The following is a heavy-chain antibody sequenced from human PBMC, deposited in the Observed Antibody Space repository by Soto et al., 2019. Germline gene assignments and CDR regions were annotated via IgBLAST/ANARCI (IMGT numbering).Heavy chain of an antibody. CDR1: GGSFSGYY. CDR2: INHRGST. CDR3: ARGPMNSSSWYDAFDI. Sequence: QVQLQQWGAGLLKPSETLSLTCAVYGGSFSGYYWSWIRQPPGKGLEWIGEINHRGSTNYNPSLKSRVTISVDTSKNQFSLKLSSVTAADTAVYYCARGPMNSSSWYDAFDIWGQGTMVTVSS. V-gene: IGHV4-34*01. J-gene: IGHJ3*02. D-gene: IGHD6-13*01.